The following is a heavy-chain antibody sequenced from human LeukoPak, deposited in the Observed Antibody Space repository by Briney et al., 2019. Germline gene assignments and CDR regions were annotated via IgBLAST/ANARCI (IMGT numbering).Heavy chain of an antibody. CDR2: ITITGTI. Sequence: GGSLRLSCAASGFTLSGYSVNWVRQAPGKGLEWVSHITITGTIYYADSVKGRLTVSRDNAKNSLYLQMNSLRAEDTAVYYCSTAKFDYWGQGTLVTVSS. CDR3: STAKFDY. CDR1: GFTLSGYS. J-gene: IGHJ4*02. V-gene: IGHV3-48*01.